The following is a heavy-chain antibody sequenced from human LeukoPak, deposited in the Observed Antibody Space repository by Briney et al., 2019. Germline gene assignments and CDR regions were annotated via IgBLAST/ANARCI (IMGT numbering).Heavy chain of an antibody. J-gene: IGHJ4*02. CDR2: IQTSGST. Sequence: SETLSLTCSVSGVSIRSYSWSWIRQPSGKGLEWVGRIQTSGSTNYNPSLRSRVTMSVDTSKNQFSLKLSSVTAADTAVYYCAREEEGDYSDYFDYWGQGTLVTVSS. V-gene: IGHV4-4*07. CDR3: AREEEGDYSDYFDY. D-gene: IGHD2-15*01. CDR1: GVSIRSYS.